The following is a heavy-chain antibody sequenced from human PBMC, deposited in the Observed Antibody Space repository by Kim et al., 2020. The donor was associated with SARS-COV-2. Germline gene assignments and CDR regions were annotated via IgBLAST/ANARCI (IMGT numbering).Heavy chain of an antibody. V-gene: IGHV1-8*01. CDR2: MNPNSGNT. J-gene: IGHJ5*02. CDR3: ARGRRTMVRGVIIYWFDP. D-gene: IGHD3-10*01. CDR1: GYTFTSYD. Sequence: ASVKVSCKASGYTFTSYDINWVRQATGQGLEWMGWMNPNSGNTGYAQKFQGRVTMTRNTSISTAYMELSSLRSEDTAVYYCARGRRTMVRGVIIYWFDPWGQGTLVTVSS.